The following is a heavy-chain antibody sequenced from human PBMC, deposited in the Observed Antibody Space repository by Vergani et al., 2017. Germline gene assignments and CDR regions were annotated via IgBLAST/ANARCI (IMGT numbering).Heavy chain of an antibody. CDR1: GFTFSSYS. CDR2: IRSSSSTI. D-gene: IGHD6-6*01. V-gene: IGHV3-48*01. CDR3: ARDGSSSSGVYYYYYMDV. Sequence: EVQLVESGGGLVQPGGSLRLSCAASGFTFSSYSMNWVRQAPGKGLEWVSYIRSSSSTIYYADSVKGRFTISRDNTKNSLYLQMNSLRAEDTAVYYCARDGSSSSGVYYYYYMDVWGKGTTVTVSS. J-gene: IGHJ6*03.